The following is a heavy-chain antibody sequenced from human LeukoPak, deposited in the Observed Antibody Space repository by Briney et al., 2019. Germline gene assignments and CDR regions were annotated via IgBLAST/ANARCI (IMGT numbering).Heavy chain of an antibody. Sequence: SETLSLTCSVSGGSLSPYYWSWIRQPPGGGLEWLGEINQSGSTNYNPSLKRRVSISVEKFKNQFSQEVTSVTAADTAIYYCATLGGLYYESHGYPDFDHWGQGTLVTVSS. V-gene: IGHV4-34*01. D-gene: IGHD3-22*01. CDR3: ATLGGLYYESHGYPDFDH. CDR1: GGSLSPYY. J-gene: IGHJ4*02. CDR2: INQSGST.